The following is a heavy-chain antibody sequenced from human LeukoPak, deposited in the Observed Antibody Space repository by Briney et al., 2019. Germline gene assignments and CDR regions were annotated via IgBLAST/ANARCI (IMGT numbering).Heavy chain of an antibody. CDR3: AACGSGADNWFDP. D-gene: IGHD3-10*01. J-gene: IGHJ5*02. Sequence: SETLSLTCAVYGGSFSGYYWSWIRQPPGKGLEWIGEINHSGSTNYNPSLKSRVTISVDTSKNQFSLKLSSVTAADTAVYYCAACGSGADNWFDPWGQGTLVTVSS. CDR1: GGSFSGYY. CDR2: INHSGST. V-gene: IGHV4-34*01.